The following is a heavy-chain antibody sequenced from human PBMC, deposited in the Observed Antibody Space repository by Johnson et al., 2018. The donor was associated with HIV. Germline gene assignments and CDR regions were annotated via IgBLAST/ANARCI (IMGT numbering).Heavy chain of an antibody. CDR3: ARSRGLWGVQDGFDI. Sequence: GGSLRLSCAASGFTFSSYAMNWVRQAPGKGLEWVSGISGSGGSTYYAESVKGRFTISRDNSKNTLYVQMNSLRVEDTAVYYCARSRGLWGVQDGFDIWGQGTMVTVSS. CDR1: GFTFSSYA. CDR2: ISGSGGST. V-gene: IGHV3-23*01. D-gene: IGHD2-21*01. J-gene: IGHJ3*02.